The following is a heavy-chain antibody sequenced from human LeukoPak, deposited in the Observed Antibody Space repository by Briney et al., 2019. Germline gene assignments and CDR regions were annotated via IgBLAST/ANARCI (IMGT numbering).Heavy chain of an antibody. V-gene: IGHV4-38-2*02. CDR2: IYHSGGT. J-gene: IGHJ4*02. D-gene: IGHD6-13*01. CDR3: ARDRIAAVRFDY. CDR1: GGSISSYY. Sequence: PSETLSLTCSVSGGSISSYYWGWIRQPPGKGLEWIGSIYHSGGTYYNPSLKSRVTISVDTSKNQFSLKLSSVTAADTAVYYCARDRIAAVRFDYWGQGTLVTVSS.